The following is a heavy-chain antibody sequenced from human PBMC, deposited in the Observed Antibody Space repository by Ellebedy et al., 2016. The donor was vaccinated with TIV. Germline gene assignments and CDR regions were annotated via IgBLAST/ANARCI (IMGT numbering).Heavy chain of an antibody. CDR3: ATGTVAAGSAY. CDR2: INYSGST. D-gene: IGHD6-13*01. J-gene: IGHJ4*02. CDR1: GGSVSSGSYY. Sequence: MPSETLSLTCAVSGGSVSSGSYYWSWIRQPPGKGLEWIGYINYSGSTNYNPSLRSRVTISLDMSKNQLSLKVSSVTAADTAVYYCATGTVAAGSAYWGQGTLVTVSS. V-gene: IGHV4-61*01.